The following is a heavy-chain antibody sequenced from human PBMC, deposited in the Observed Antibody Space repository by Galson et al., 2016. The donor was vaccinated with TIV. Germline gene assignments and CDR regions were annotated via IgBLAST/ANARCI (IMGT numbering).Heavy chain of an antibody. J-gene: IGHJ1*01. Sequence: TLSLTCNVSGGSISNGGYFWSWIRLHPGKGLEWIGNIYYSGSTYYNPSLKGRVTISVDTSQNQFSLILRSVTAADTAVYYCARWADSGSYYDYFQDWGQGTLVTVSS. CDR2: IYYSGST. CDR1: GGSISNGGYF. D-gene: IGHD1-26*01. CDR3: ARWADSGSYYDYFQD. V-gene: IGHV4-31*03.